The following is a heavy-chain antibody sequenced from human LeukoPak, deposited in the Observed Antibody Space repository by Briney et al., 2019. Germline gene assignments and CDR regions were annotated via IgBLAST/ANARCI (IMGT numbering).Heavy chain of an antibody. CDR1: GFTFSSYA. CDR2: ISGSGGST. V-gene: IGHV3-23*01. Sequence: GASLRLSCAASGFTFSSYAMSWVRQGPGKGLEWVSAISGSGGSTYYADSVKGRFTISRDNSKNTLYLQMNSLRAEDTAVYYCAKDGDITIFGVATYFDYWGQGTLVTVSS. J-gene: IGHJ4*02. CDR3: AKDGDITIFGVATYFDY. D-gene: IGHD3-3*01.